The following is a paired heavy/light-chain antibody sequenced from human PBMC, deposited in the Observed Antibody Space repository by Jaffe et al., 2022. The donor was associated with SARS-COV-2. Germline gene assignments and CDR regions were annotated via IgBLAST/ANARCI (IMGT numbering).Heavy chain of an antibody. Sequence: EVQLVESGGGLVQPGGPLRLSCAASGFTFRDYDMNWVRQAPGKGLELVSGITYDHKEYYADSVKGRFTITRDNSKSTLSLQMNSLRVEDTAVYYCAKEMTGGSGWIVDYWGQGALVTVSS. J-gene: IGHJ4*02. CDR1: GFTFRDYD. CDR3: AKEMTGGSGWIVDY. CDR2: ITYDHKE. D-gene: IGHD6-19*01. V-gene: IGHV3-23*04.
Light chain of an antibody. CDR1: ASNIGRNA. Sequence: QSVLTQPPSASGTPGQRVTISCSGSASNIGRNAVNWYQQLPGTAPKLLIYRNNERPSGVPDRFSGSKSGTSASLAISGLQSEDEADYYCAVWDDSLNGRGVFGGGTKLTVL. J-gene: IGLJ3*02. CDR3: AVWDDSLNGRGV. V-gene: IGLV1-44*01. CDR2: RNN.